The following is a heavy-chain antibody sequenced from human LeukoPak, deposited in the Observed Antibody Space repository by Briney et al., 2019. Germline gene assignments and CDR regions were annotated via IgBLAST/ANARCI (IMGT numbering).Heavy chain of an antibody. Sequence: GGSLRLSCAASGFTFSAHSMNWVRQAPGKGLEWVASISSRSSYKYYGGSVKGRFTVSRDNARNSVYLQMNSLRVEDTAVYYCVRRAVSGEEALDFDYWGQGTLVTVSS. D-gene: IGHD6-19*01. V-gene: IGHV3-21*01. CDR3: VRRAVSGEEALDFDY. CDR1: GFTFSAHS. CDR2: ISSRSSYK. J-gene: IGHJ4*02.